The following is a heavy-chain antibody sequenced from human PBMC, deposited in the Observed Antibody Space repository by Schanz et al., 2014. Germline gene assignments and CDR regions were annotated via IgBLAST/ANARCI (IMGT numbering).Heavy chain of an antibody. CDR1: GFAFSSYG. Sequence: EVQLLESGGGLVQPGGSLRLSCLASGFAFSSYGMNWLRQAPGKGLEWLSYISDSGTYTNYADSVKGRFTISRDNSKNSLYLQMNSLRAEDTAVYYCAKGRFGELSAFDIWGQGTMVTVSS. CDR3: AKGRFGELSAFDI. CDR2: ISDSGTYT. D-gene: IGHD3-10*01. J-gene: IGHJ3*02. V-gene: IGHV3-48*04.